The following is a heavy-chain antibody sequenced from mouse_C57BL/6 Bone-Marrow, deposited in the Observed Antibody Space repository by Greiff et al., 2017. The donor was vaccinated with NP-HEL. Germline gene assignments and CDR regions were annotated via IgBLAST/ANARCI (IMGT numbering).Heavy chain of an antibody. V-gene: IGHV1-18*01. Sequence: VQLQQSGPELVKPGASVKIPCKASGYTFPDYNMDWVKQSHGKSLEWIGDINPNNGGTIYNQKFKGKATLTVDKSSSTAYMELRSLTSEDTAVYYCARRGFWYFDVWGTGTTVTVSS. CDR1: GYTFPDYN. CDR3: ARRGFWYFDV. CDR2: INPNNGGT. J-gene: IGHJ1*03.